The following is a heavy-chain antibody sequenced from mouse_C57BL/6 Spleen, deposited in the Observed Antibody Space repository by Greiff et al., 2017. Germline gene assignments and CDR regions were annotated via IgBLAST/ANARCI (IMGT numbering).Heavy chain of an antibody. CDR2: IDPETGGT. Sequence: QVHVKQSGAELVRPGASVTLSCKASGYTFTDYEMHWVKQTPVHGLEWIGAIDPETGGTAYNQKFKGKAILTADKSSSTAYMELRSLTSEDSAVYYCTRTGTCFDYWGQGTTLTVSS. CDR3: TRTGTCFDY. J-gene: IGHJ2*01. CDR1: GYTFTDYE. D-gene: IGHD4-1*01. V-gene: IGHV1-15*01.